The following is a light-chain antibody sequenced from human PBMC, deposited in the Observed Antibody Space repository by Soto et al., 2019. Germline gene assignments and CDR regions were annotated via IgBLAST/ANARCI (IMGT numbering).Light chain of an antibody. CDR3: QQYNRYWT. V-gene: IGKV1-5*03. Sequence: DIQMTQSPSTVSASVGDRVTITCRASQSISTWLAWYQHKPGEAPKLLIYKASSLESGVPSRFSGSRSGTEFPLTISSLEPDDFATYYCQQYNRYWTFGQGTKVEVK. J-gene: IGKJ1*01. CDR2: KAS. CDR1: QSISTW.